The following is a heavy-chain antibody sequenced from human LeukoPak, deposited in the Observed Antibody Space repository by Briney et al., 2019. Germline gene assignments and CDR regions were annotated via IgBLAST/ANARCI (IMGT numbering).Heavy chain of an antibody. J-gene: IGHJ5*02. Sequence: PGGSLRLSCSASGFTFNKHIMHWVRQAPGKGLEWVSSISGSGSCIYYADSVKGRFTISRDNAKNSLFLQMNSLRVEDTAVYYCARDGPDYDFWSGPSNWFDPWGQGTLVTVSS. V-gene: IGHV3-21*01. CDR3: ARDGPDYDFWSGPSNWFDP. D-gene: IGHD3-3*01. CDR1: GFTFNKHI. CDR2: ISGSGSCI.